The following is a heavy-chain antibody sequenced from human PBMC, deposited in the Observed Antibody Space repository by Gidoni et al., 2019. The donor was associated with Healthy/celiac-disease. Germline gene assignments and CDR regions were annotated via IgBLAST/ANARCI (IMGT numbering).Heavy chain of an antibody. CDR3: ARVYDPDY. CDR2: SSSSSSYI. CDR1: GFTFISYS. J-gene: IGHJ4*02. Sequence: EVQLVESGGGLVKPGGSLRLSCAASGFTFISYSRNWFRQAPGKGLEWFSSSSSSSSYIYYADSVKGRFTISRDNAKNSLYLQMNSLRAEDTAVYYCARVYDPDYWGQGTLVTVSS. D-gene: IGHD5-12*01. V-gene: IGHV3-21*01.